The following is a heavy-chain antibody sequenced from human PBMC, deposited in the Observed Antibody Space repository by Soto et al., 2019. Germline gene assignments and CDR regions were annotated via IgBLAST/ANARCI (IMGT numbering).Heavy chain of an antibody. J-gene: IGHJ4*02. CDR3: AKDRSQRAVAGTSDFDN. CDR1: GFTFTTYA. V-gene: IGHV3-23*01. D-gene: IGHD6-19*01. CDR2: ISGRGGRT. Sequence: EVQMLESGGGLVQPGGSLRLSCAASGFTFTTYAMNWVRQAPGKGLEWVSTISGRGGRTYYTDSVKGRFTISRDNSKNAAYLHLNSLRAEDTAEYFCAKDRSQRAVAGTSDFDNWGQGTLVTVSS.